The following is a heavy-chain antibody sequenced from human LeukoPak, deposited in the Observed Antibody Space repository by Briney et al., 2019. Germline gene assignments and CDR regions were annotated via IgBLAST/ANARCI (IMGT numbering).Heavy chain of an antibody. CDR1: GGSISSSSYY. CDR2: IYYSGST. V-gene: IGHV4-39*01. Sequence: SETLSLTCTVSGGSISSSSYYWGWIRQPPGKGLEWIGSIYYSGSTYYNPSLKSRVTISVDTSKNQFPLKLSSVTAADTAVYYCASRAAVLGGLFDYWGQGTLVSVSS. D-gene: IGHD1-26*01. J-gene: IGHJ4*02. CDR3: ASRAAVLGGLFDY.